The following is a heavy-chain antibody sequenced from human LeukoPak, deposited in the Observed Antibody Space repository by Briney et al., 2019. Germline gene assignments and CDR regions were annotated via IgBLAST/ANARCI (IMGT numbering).Heavy chain of an antibody. CDR2: IHYSGST. J-gene: IGHJ6*03. V-gene: IGHV4-39*07. D-gene: IGHD2-15*01. CDR3: ARGYCSGGSCYSYYYYNYMDV. Sequence: AETLSLTCTVSGGSISSSSYYWGWIRQPPGKGLEWIGRIHYSGSTHYNPYLKSRVTISVDTSEYQFSLKLSSVTAACTAVYYCARGYCSGGSCYSYYYYNYMDVWGKGTTVTVSS. CDR1: GGSISSSSYY.